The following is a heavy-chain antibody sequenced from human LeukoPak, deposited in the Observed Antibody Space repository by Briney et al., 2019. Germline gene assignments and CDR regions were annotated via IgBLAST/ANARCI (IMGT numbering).Heavy chain of an antibody. CDR1: GGSFSGYY. D-gene: IGHD4-17*01. CDR3: ARDGGKNGDYVYYFDY. CDR2: INHSGST. V-gene: IGHV4-34*01. J-gene: IGHJ4*02. Sequence: SETLSLTCAVYGGSFSGYYWSWIRQPPGKGLEWIGEINHSGSTNYNPSLKSRVTIPVDTSKNQFSLKLSSVTAADTAVYYCARDGGKNGDYVYYFDYWGQGTLVTVSS.